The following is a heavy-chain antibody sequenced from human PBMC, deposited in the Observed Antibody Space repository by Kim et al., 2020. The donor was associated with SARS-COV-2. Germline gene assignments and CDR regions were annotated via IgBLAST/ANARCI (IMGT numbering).Heavy chain of an antibody. Sequence: YAASVKGRFTISRDNGKNTRYLQMNSLRAEATAVYYCAPEPLLPGSTLDPWGQGTLVTGSS. CDR3: APEPLLPGSTLDP. V-gene: IGHV3-74*01. J-gene: IGHJ5*02. D-gene: IGHD3-10*01.